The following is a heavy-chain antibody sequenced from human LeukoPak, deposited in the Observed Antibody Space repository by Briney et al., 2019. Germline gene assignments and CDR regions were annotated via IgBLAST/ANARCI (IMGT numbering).Heavy chain of an antibody. CDR1: GGSISSYY. V-gene: IGHV4-59*12. CDR2: IYYSGST. Sequence: PSETLSLTCTVSGGSISSYYWSWIRQPPGKGLEWIGYIYYSGSTNYNPSLKSRVTISVDTSKNQFSLKLSSVTAADTAVYYCARTSHAHYYDSSGYYSDYWGQGTLVTVSS. J-gene: IGHJ4*02. CDR3: ARTSHAHYYDSSGYYSDY. D-gene: IGHD3-22*01.